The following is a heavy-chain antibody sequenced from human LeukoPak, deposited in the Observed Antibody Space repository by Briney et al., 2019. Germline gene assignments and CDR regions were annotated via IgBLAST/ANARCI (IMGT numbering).Heavy chain of an antibody. V-gene: IGHV1-69*04. CDR3: ARGYCSSTSCSLPFIL. D-gene: IGHD2-2*01. Sequence: SVKVSFKASGGTFSSYAISWVRQAPGQGLEWMGRIIPILGIANYAQKFQGRVTITADKSTSTAYMELSSLRSEDTAVYYCARGYCSSTSCSLPFILWGQGTLVTVSS. J-gene: IGHJ4*02. CDR2: IIPILGIA. CDR1: GGTFSSYA.